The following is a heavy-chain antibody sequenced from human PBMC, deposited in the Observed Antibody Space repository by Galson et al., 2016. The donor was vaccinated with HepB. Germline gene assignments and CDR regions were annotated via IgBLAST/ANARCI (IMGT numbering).Heavy chain of an antibody. D-gene: IGHD3-10*01. Sequence: SLRLSCAASGFSVTSNYMTWVRQAPGKGLQWVSVVYSGGSAYYADSVKGRFTISRDHSKNTLYLQMNSLRVEDTAVYYCARDSYYGSGSLNDWGQGTLVTVSS. CDR3: ARDSYYGSGSLND. CDR1: GFSVTSNY. CDR2: VYSGGSA. J-gene: IGHJ4*02. V-gene: IGHV3-53*01.